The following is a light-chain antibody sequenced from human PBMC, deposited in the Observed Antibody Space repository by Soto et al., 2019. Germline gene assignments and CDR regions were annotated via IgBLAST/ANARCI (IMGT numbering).Light chain of an antibody. J-gene: IGLJ2*01. CDR3: SSYTGASTTLV. V-gene: IGLV2-14*01. CDR1: GSDVGGYNY. Sequence: QSALTQPPSVSGSPGQSITISCTGTGSDVGGYNYVSWYQQHPGKAPKVMIYDVSNRPSGVSNRFSGSKSGNTASLTISGLQAEDEADYYCSSYTGASTTLVFGGGTKVTVL. CDR2: DVS.